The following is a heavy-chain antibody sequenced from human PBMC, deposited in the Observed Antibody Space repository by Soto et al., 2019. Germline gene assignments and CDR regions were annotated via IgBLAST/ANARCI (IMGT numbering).Heavy chain of an antibody. CDR3: ARPTRQGYSYGYYYYGMDV. CDR1: GYTFTSYD. Sequence: GXSVKVSCKASGYTFTSYDINWVRQATVQGLEWMGWMNPNSGNTGYAQKFQGRVTMTRNTSISTAYMELSSLRSEDTAVHYCARPTRQGYSYGYYYYGMDVWGQGTTVTVSS. J-gene: IGHJ6*02. V-gene: IGHV1-8*01. D-gene: IGHD5-18*01. CDR2: MNPNSGNT.